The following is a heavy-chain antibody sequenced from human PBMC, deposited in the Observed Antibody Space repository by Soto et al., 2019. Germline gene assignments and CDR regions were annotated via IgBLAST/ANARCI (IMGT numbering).Heavy chain of an antibody. CDR2: INHSGST. D-gene: IGHD6-13*01. J-gene: IGHJ4*02. CDR3: ARVTSGQLKKYSFDY. Sequence: SETLSLTCAVYGGSFSGYYWSWIRQPPGKGLEWIGEINHSGSTNYNPSLKSRVTISVDTSKNQFSLKLSSVTAADTAVYYCARVTSGQLKKYSFDYWGQGTLIT. CDR1: GGSFSGYY. V-gene: IGHV4-34*01.